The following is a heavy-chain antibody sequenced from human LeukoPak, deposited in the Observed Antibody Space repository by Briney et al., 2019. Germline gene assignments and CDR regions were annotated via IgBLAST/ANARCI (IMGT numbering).Heavy chain of an antibody. D-gene: IGHD2/OR15-2a*01. Sequence: SETLSLTCAVYGGSFSGYYWSWIRQPPGKGLEWIGEINHSGSTNYNPSLKSRVTISVDTSKNQFSLKLSSVTAADTAVYYCARAPVLRTLPFDYWGQGTLVTVSS. J-gene: IGHJ4*02. CDR3: ARAPVLRTLPFDY. CDR1: GGSFSGYY. CDR2: INHSGST. V-gene: IGHV4-34*01.